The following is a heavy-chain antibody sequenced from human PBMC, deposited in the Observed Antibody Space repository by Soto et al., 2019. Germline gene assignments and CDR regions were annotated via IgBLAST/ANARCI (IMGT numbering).Heavy chain of an antibody. CDR1: GGTFSSYA. D-gene: IGHD3-22*01. J-gene: IGHJ4*02. V-gene: IGHV1-69*01. CDR3: AVRNYYDSSGYYGPDY. CDR2: FIPIFGTA. Sequence: QVQLVQSGAEVKKPGSSVKVSCKASGGTFSSYAISWVRQAPGQGLEWMGGFIPIFGTANYAQKLQGRVTITADESTSTAYMELSSLRSEDTAVYYGAVRNYYDSSGYYGPDYWGQGTLVTVSS.